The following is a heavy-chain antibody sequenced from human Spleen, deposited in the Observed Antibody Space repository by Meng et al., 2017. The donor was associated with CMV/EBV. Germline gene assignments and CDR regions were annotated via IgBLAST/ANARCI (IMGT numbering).Heavy chain of an antibody. V-gene: IGHV3-7*01. CDR2: INVYGSEK. D-gene: IGHD3-16*01. CDR3: VTDQDRLGGI. CDR1: GFTFSSYW. J-gene: IGHJ3*02. Sequence: GESLKISCAASGFTFSSYWMSWVRQAPGRGLEWVANINVYGSEKYYMDSVKGRFTISRDNAKNSLYLQMNSLRAEDTAVYYCVTDQDRLGGIWGQGTMVTVSS.